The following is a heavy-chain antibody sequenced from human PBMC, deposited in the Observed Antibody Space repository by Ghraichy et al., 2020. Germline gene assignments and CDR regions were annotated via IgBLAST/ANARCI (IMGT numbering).Heavy chain of an antibody. CDR1: GGSITNYY. D-gene: IGHD3-10*01. J-gene: IGHJ4*02. CDR2: IYYSGST. CDR3: ARGLPTAYGSETYYIPVDS. Sequence: SQTLSLTCSVSGGSITNYYWNWVRQPPGEGLEWIGNIYYSGSTIYNPSLKSRVTISLDTSKNQFSLKLTSVTAADTAVYYCARGLPTAYGSETYYIPVDSGGPGALVAVPS. V-gene: IGHV4-59*01.